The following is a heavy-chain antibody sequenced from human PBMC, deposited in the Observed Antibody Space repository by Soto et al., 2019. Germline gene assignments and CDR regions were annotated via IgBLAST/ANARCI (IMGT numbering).Heavy chain of an antibody. V-gene: IGHV3-23*01. CDR3: AKDRIRTTRFDY. CDR2: ISGSGGST. Sequence: PGGSLRLSCATSGFTFGTDTVSWVRQAPGKGLEWVSTISGSGGSTYYADSVKGRFTISRDNSKNSLYLQMNSLRAEDTAVYYCAKDRIRTTRFDYWGQGTLVTVSS. D-gene: IGHD1-1*01. CDR1: GFTFGTDT. J-gene: IGHJ4*02.